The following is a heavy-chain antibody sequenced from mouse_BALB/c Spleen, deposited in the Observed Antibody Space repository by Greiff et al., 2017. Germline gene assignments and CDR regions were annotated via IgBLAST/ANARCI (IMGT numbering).Heavy chain of an antibody. Sequence: EVHLVESGAELVKPGASVKLSCTASGFNIKDTYMHWVKQRPEQGLEWIGRIDPANGNTKYDPKFQGKATITADTSSNTAYLQLSSLTSEDTAVYYCARSDYYGYDGGPPTAYWGQGTLVTVSA. CDR1: GFNIKDTY. V-gene: IGHV14-3*02. CDR2: IDPANGNT. J-gene: IGHJ3*01. D-gene: IGHD2-2*01. CDR3: ARSDYYGYDGGPPTAY.